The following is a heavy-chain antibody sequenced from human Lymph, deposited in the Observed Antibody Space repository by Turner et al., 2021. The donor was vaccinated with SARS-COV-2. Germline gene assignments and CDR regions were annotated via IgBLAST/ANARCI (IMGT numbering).Heavy chain of an antibody. D-gene: IGHD2-15*01. J-gene: IGHJ4*02. Sequence: QVQLVESGGGVVQPGRPLRPPCAASGFTFSSYAMHWVRQAPGKGLEWVALISYNGSNKYYADSVKGRFTISRDNSKNTLYLQMNSLRAEDTAVYYCARDGGGNFNYWGQGTLVTVSS. CDR1: GFTFSSYA. CDR2: ISYNGSNK. V-gene: IGHV3-30-3*01. CDR3: ARDGGGNFNY.